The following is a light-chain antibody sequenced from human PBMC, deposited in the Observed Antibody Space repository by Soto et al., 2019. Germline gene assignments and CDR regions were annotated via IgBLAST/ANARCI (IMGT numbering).Light chain of an antibody. CDR3: QQRSNWIT. Sequence: ELVLTQSPATMSLSPGERPTLSRRPSQSVSSYLAWYQQKPGQAPRLLIYDASNRATGIPARFSGSGSGTDFTLTISSLVPEDFAVYYCQQRSNWITFGQGTRLEL. J-gene: IGKJ5*01. V-gene: IGKV3-11*01. CDR2: DAS. CDR1: QSVSSY.